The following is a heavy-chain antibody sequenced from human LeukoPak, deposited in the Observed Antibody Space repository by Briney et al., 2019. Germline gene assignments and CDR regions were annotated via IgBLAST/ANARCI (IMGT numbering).Heavy chain of an antibody. J-gene: IGHJ4*02. V-gene: IGHV4-59*01. CDR1: GGSISSYY. CDR3: ARAAYYYDSSGYYEGYYFDY. D-gene: IGHD3-22*01. Sequence: SETLSLTCTVSGGSISSYYWSWIRQPPGKGLEWIGYIYYSGSTNYNPSLKSRVTISVDTSKNQFSLKLSSVTAADTAVYYCARAAYYYDSSGYYEGYYFDYWGQGTLVTVSS. CDR2: IYYSGST.